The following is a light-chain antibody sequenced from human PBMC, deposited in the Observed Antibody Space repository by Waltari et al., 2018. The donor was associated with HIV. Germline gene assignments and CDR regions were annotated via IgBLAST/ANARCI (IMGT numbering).Light chain of an antibody. CDR3: ATWDDSLSGSYV. CDR1: SFNIGRTY. J-gene: IGLJ1*01. CDR2: RDN. V-gene: IGLV1-47*01. Sequence: QSVLTQPPSASGTPGQRVTISCSGSSFNIGRTYVSWYQQLPGTAPKVLIFRDNQRPSGVPDRFSGSKSGASASLAISGLRSEDEADYFCATWDDSLSGSYVFGPGTKVSVL.